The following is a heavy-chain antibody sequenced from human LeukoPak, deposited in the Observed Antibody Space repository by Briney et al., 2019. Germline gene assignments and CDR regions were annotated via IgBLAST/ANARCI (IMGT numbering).Heavy chain of an antibody. J-gene: IGHJ4*02. CDR1: GFTFSSYA. Sequence: GRSLRLSCAASGFTFSSYAMHWVRQAPGKALEWVAVISYDGTNKYYADSVKGRFTISRDNSKNTLYLQMNSLRAEDTAVYYCARGQGGDYYDSSGYPYYFDYWGQGTLVTVSS. CDR2: ISYDGTNK. CDR3: ARGQGGDYYDSSGYPYYFDY. V-gene: IGHV3-30*01. D-gene: IGHD3-22*01.